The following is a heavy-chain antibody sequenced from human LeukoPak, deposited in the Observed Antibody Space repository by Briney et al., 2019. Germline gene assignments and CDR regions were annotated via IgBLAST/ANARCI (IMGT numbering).Heavy chain of an antibody. CDR1: GFTFSSYS. Sequence: GGSLRLSCAASGFTFSSYSMNWVRQAPGKGLEWVSSIGSSSSYVYYADSVKGRFTISRDNAKNSLYLQMNSLRAEDTAVYYCARADEVMITFGGVVSEAFDIWGQGTMVTVSS. CDR2: IGSSSSYV. CDR3: ARADEVMITFGGVVSEAFDI. D-gene: IGHD3-16*01. V-gene: IGHV3-21*01. J-gene: IGHJ3*02.